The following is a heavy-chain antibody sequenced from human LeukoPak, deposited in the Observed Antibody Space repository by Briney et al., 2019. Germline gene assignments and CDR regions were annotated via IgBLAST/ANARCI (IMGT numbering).Heavy chain of an antibody. D-gene: IGHD3-10*01. J-gene: IGHJ4*02. Sequence: PGRSLRLSCAASGFNFDDFAMHWVRQAPGKGLEWVSGISWNGGNIDYVDSVKGRFTISRDNAKNSLYLQMNALRTEDTAFYYCAKVSIRGRRCDYFDLWGQGTLVTVSS. CDR3: AKVSIRGRRCDYFDL. V-gene: IGHV3-9*01. CDR2: ISWNGGNI. CDR1: GFNFDDFA.